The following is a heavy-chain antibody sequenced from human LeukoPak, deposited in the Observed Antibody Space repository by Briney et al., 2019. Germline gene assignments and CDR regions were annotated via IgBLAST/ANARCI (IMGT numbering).Heavy chain of an antibody. V-gene: IGHV3-30*18. CDR3: AKLENSGYDYFDY. CDR2: ISYDGSKK. Sequence: PGGSLRLSCAASGFTFSSYGMHWVRQAPGKGLEWVAVISYDGSKKFYADSVKGRFTISRDNSKNTLYLQMNSLRAEDTAVYYCAKLENSGYDYFDYWGQGTLVTVSS. D-gene: IGHD5-12*01. CDR1: GFTFSSYG. J-gene: IGHJ4*02.